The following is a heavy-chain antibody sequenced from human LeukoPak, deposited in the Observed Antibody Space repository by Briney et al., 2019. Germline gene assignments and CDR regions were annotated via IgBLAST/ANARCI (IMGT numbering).Heavy chain of an antibody. V-gene: IGHV1-69-2*01. CDR2: VDPEDGET. Sequence: ATVKISRKVSGYTFTDYYMHWVQQAPGKGLEWMGLVDPEDGETIYAEKFEGRVTITADTSTDTAYTELSSLRCQDTAVYYCATGHYYRGAFDIWGQGTMVTVSS. CDR1: GYTFTDYY. J-gene: IGHJ3*02. D-gene: IGHD3-22*01. CDR3: ATGHYYRGAFDI.